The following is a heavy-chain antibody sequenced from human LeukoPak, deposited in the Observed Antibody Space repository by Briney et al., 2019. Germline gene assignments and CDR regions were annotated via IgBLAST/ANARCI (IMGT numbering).Heavy chain of an antibody. D-gene: IGHD3-22*01. CDR2: ISSSGSTI. Sequence: PGGSLRLSCAASGFTFSSYEMNWVRQAPGKGLEWASYISSSGSTIYYADSVKGRFTISRDNAKNSLYLQMNSLRAEDTAVYYCARDRKNSSGYYVYFDYWGQGTLVTVSS. V-gene: IGHV3-48*03. J-gene: IGHJ4*02. CDR1: GFTFSSYE. CDR3: ARDRKNSSGYYVYFDY.